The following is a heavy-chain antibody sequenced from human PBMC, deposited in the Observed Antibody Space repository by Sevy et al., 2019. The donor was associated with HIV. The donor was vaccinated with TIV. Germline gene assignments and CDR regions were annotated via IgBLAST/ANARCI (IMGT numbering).Heavy chain of an antibody. J-gene: IGHJ3*02. CDR2: ISSNGGST. CDR1: GFTFSSYA. V-gene: IGHV3-64D*06. D-gene: IGHD3-22*01. Sequence: GGSLRLPCSASGFTFSSYAMHWVRQAPGKGLEYVSAISSNGGSTYYADSVKGRFTISRDNSKNTLYLQMSSLRAEDTAVYYCVKAYYYDSSGLPDAFDIWGQGTMVTVSS. CDR3: VKAYYYDSSGLPDAFDI.